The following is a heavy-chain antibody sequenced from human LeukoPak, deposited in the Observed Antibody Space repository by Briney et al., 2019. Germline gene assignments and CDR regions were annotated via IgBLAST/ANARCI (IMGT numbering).Heavy chain of an antibody. CDR3: ARDFGSSSWGYWLDP. D-gene: IGHD6-13*01. CDR1: GYTFTGYY. V-gene: IGHV1-2*02. CDR2: INPNSGGT. Sequence: ASVKVSCKASGYTFTGYYMHWVRQAPGQGLEWMGWINPNSGGTNYAQKFQGRVTMTRDTSISTAYMELSRLRSDDTAVYYCARDFGSSSWGYWLDPWGQGTLVTVSS. J-gene: IGHJ5*02.